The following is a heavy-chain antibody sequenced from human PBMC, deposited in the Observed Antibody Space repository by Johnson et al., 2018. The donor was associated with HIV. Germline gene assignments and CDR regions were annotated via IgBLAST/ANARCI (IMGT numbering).Heavy chain of an antibody. Sequence: QVQLVESGGGLVQPGGSLRLSCAASGFTSSDYYMSWIRQAPGKGLEWVSYISRDGTTIYEADSVKGRFTISRDNAKNSLYLQMNSIRPEDTAVYYCARSRQWLMGGGAFDIWGQGTMVTVSA. CDR2: ISRDGTTI. CDR3: ARSRQWLMGGGAFDI. CDR1: GFTSSDYY. J-gene: IGHJ3*02. D-gene: IGHD6-19*01. V-gene: IGHV3-11*04.